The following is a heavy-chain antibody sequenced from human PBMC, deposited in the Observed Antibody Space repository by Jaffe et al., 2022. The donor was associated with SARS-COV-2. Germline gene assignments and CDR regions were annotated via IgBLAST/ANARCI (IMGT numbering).Heavy chain of an antibody. CDR2: IWYDGSNK. V-gene: IGHV3-33*01. Sequence: QVQLVESGGGVVQPGRSLRLSCAASGFTFSSYGMHWVRQAPGKGLEWVAVIWYDGSNKYYVDSVKGRFTISRDNSKNTLYLQMNSLRAEDTAVYYCAREISGWLDYWGQGTLVTVSS. CDR1: GFTFSSYG. D-gene: IGHD6-19*01. CDR3: AREISGWLDY. J-gene: IGHJ4*02.